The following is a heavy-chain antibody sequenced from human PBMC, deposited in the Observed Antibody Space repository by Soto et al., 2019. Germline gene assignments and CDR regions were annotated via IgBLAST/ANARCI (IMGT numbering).Heavy chain of an antibody. Sequence: ASLKVSCKASGYTFTGYYMHWVRQAPGQGLEWMGWINPNSGGTNYAQKFQGRVTMTRDTSISTAYMELSRLRSDDTAVYYCARSRALAYCGGDCFSDAFDIWGQGTMVTVSS. CDR2: INPNSGGT. CDR1: GYTFTGYY. D-gene: IGHD2-21*02. CDR3: ARSRALAYCGGDCFSDAFDI. J-gene: IGHJ3*02. V-gene: IGHV1-2*02.